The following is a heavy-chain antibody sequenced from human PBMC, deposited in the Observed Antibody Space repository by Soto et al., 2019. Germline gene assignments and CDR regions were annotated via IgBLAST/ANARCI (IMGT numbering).Heavy chain of an antibody. CDR3: ARVFCRGSTPRYSSSWYTSAGAFDI. Sequence: QVQLVQSGAEVKKPGSSVKVSCKASGGTFSSYAISWVRQAPGQGLEWMGGIIPIFGTANYAQKFQGRVTITADESTSTAYMELRSLRSEDTAVYFCARVFCRGSTPRYSSSWYTSAGAFDIWGQGTMVTVSS. D-gene: IGHD6-13*01. CDR2: IIPIFGTA. V-gene: IGHV1-69*01. J-gene: IGHJ3*02. CDR1: GGTFSSYA.